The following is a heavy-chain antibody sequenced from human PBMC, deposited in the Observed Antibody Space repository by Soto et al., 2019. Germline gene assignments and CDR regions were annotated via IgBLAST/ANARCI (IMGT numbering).Heavy chain of an antibody. CDR2: INGRSNYV. CDR1: GFTFSTYT. V-gene: IGHV3-21*01. J-gene: IGHJ4*02. D-gene: IGHD4-17*01. CDR3: AREDGVLGSSSAFAH. Sequence: EVQVVESGGGLVKPGGSLRLSCVFSGFTFSTYTRNWVRQAPGKGLEWVSSINGRSNYVYYADSVKGRFTISRDNAKNSLYLQMNRLRAEDTAIYYCAREDGVLGSSSAFAHWGRGPLVTVSS.